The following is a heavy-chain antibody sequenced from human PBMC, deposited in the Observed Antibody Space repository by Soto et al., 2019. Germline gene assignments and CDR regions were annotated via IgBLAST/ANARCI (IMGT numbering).Heavy chain of an antibody. V-gene: IGHV2-5*02. J-gene: IGHJ4*02. Sequence: QITLKESGPTLVKPTQTLTLTCTFSGFSLTTSRVGVGWIRQPPGKALQWLAMIYWDDDKRYTPSLKSRLNVTRDTSKSQVVLTMTNMDPVDTATYYCAHRGVVEYEAGFGSWGQGIVVTVSS. D-gene: IGHD2-2*01. CDR2: IYWDDDK. CDR3: AHRGVVEYEAGFGS. CDR1: GFSLTTSRVG.